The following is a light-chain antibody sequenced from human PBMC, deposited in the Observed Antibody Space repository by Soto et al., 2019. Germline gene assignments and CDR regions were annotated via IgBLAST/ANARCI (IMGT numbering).Light chain of an antibody. CDR1: QSISTF. J-gene: IGKJ4*01. V-gene: IGKV1-39*01. Sequence: DIQMTQSPSSLSASVGDRVTITCRASQSISTFLNWYQHRPGKAPKLLIYSASTLQSGVPPRVSGSGSGTDFTLTISSLQPEDFATYYCQQSYNTLTFGGGTKVEIK. CDR3: QQSYNTLT. CDR2: SAS.